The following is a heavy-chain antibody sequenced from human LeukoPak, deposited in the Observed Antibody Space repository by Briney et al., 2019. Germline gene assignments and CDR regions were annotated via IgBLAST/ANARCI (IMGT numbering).Heavy chain of an antibody. CDR3: ARDLGFKDIVVVGWFDP. D-gene: IGHD2-2*01. Sequence: GGSLRLSCAASGFTFSSYAMHWVRQAPGKGLEWVAVISYDGSNKYYADSVKGRFTISRDNSKNTLYLQMNSLRAEDTAVYYCARDLGFKDIVVVGWFDPWGQGPLVTVSS. V-gene: IGHV3-30-3*01. CDR1: GFTFSSYA. J-gene: IGHJ5*02. CDR2: ISYDGSNK.